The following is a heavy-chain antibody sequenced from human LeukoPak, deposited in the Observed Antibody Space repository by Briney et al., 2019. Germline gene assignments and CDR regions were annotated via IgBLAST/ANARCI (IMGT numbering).Heavy chain of an antibody. CDR2: LKREGSET. CDR1: DFTFGHLW. V-gene: IGHV3-7*04. J-gene: IGHJ4*02. D-gene: IGHD3-9*01. Sequence: GGSLRLSVPPSDFTFGHLWLGGVRQPQGKGRGWLANLKREGSETHYVDSVKGRFTISRDNAKNSLYLQMNSLRAEDTAVYYCARDAGTFDWSGGYFDCWGQGTLVTVSS. CDR3: ARDAGTFDWSGGYFDC.